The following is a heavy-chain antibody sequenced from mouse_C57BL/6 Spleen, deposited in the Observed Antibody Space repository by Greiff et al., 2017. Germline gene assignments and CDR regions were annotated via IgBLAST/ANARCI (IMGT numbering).Heavy chain of an antibody. CDR3: ARSNDYDVNAMGY. D-gene: IGHD2-4*01. CDR2: IYPGSGST. CDR1: GYTFTSYW. V-gene: IGHV1-55*01. Sequence: QVQLQQPGAELVKPGASVKMSCKASGYTFTSYWITWVKQRPGQGLEWIGDIYPGSGSTNYNEKFKSKDTLTVDTSSSTAYMQLSSLTSEDSAVYCCARSNDYDVNAMGYWGQRTSVTVSS. J-gene: IGHJ4*01.